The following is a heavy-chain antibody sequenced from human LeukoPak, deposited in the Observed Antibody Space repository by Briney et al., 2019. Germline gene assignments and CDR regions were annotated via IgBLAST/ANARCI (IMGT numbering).Heavy chain of an antibody. CDR2: LYYSGST. CDR1: GDSLSTYY. CDR3: VRGNSNWYFDL. D-gene: IGHD2/OR15-2a*01. Sequence: PSQTLSLTCTVSGDSLSTYYWSWIRQPPGKGLECIGWLYYSGSTNYNPSLKGRVTISVDTSNNQFSLKLNSVRAADTAVYYSVRGNSNWYFDLWGRGNLVTVSS. J-gene: IGHJ2*01. V-gene: IGHV4-59*01.